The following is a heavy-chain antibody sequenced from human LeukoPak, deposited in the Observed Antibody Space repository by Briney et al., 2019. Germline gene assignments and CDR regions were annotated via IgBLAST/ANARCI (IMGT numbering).Heavy chain of an antibody. Sequence: GESLKISCKGSGYSFSSYWIGWVRQMPGKGLEWMGIIYPGDSDTRYNPSFQGQVTISAYKSISSAYPQWRSLKGSDIAMYYCARHLALRDVFNSWSQGTMVTVSS. V-gene: IGHV5-51*01. CDR2: IYPGDSDT. CDR3: ARHLALRDVFNS. J-gene: IGHJ3*02. CDR1: GYSFSSYW.